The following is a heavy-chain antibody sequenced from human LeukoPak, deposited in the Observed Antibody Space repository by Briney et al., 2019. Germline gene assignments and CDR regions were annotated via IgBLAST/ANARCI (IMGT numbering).Heavy chain of an antibody. J-gene: IGHJ4*02. CDR3: ASVRSGSHYFDY. V-gene: IGHV4-30-2*03. D-gene: IGHD1-26*01. CDR1: GGSISSGDNY. Sequence: PSQTLSLTCTVSGGSISSGDNYWSWIRQPPGEGLEWIGSIYYTGSTYYNPSLKSRVTISVDTSKNQFSPKLNSVTAADTAVYYCASVRSGSHYFDYWGQGTLVTVSS. CDR2: IYYTGST.